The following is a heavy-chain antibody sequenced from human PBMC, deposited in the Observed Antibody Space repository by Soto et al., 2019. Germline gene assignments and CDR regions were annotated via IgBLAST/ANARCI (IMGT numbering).Heavy chain of an antibody. CDR1: GGSISSYY. V-gene: IGHV4-59*01. D-gene: IGHD2-8*01. J-gene: IGHJ6*02. Sequence: ETLSLTCTVSGGSISSYYWSWIRQPPGKGLEWIGYIYYSGSTNYNPSLKSRVTISVDTSKNQFSLKLSSVTAADTAVYYCARENFIVPYYYYGMDVWGQGTTVTVSS. CDR2: IYYSGST. CDR3: ARENFIVPYYYYGMDV.